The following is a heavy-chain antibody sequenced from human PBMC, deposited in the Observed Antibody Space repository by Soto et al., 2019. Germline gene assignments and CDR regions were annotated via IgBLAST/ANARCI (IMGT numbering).Heavy chain of an antibody. J-gene: IGHJ5*02. CDR1: GFTFTSSA. V-gene: IGHV1-58*02. Sequence: SVKFSCTASGFTFTSSAMQWVRQARGQRLEWIGWIVVGSGNTNYAQKFQERVTITRDMSTSTAYMELSSLSSEDTAVSYCAAAPDLWFGELNPWGQGTLVTVSS. D-gene: IGHD3-10*01. CDR2: IVVGSGNT. CDR3: AAAPDLWFGELNP.